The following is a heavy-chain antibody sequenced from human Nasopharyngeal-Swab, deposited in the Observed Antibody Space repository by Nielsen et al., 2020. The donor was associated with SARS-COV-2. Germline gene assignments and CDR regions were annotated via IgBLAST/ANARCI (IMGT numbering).Heavy chain of an antibody. Sequence: SETLSLTCTVSGGSISSSSYYWGWIRQPPGKGLEWIGSIYYSGSTYYNPSLKSRVTISVDTSKNQFSLRLSSVTAADTAVYYCARVSTYGDYGPFDYWGQGTLVTVSS. CDR3: ARVSTYGDYGPFDY. V-gene: IGHV4-39*01. D-gene: IGHD4-17*01. CDR1: GGSISSSSYY. CDR2: IYYSGST. J-gene: IGHJ4*02.